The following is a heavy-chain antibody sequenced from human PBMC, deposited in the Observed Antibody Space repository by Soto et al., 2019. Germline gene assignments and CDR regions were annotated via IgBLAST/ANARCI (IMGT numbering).Heavy chain of an antibody. CDR3: AIGRTGSNGFYWA. Sequence: QVQLVQSGAEVKKPGSSVKVSCKPSGNTLNTDTITWLRQAPGQGLEWMGRIIPVIGVGTYAQKFHDRVTITADKSTTTAYMEVTRLTSEYTATYYCAIGRTGSNGFYWAWGQGTQVTVS. CDR2: IIPVIGVG. CDR1: GNTLNTDT. J-gene: IGHJ5*02. V-gene: IGHV1-69*02. D-gene: IGHD3-22*01.